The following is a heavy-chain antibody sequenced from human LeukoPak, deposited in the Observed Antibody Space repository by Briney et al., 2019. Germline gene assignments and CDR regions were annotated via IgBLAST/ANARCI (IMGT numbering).Heavy chain of an antibody. CDR3: ARVNYGSGRSYYYYYMDV. CDR2: INHSGST. D-gene: IGHD3-10*01. J-gene: IGHJ6*03. CDR1: GGSISSGGYY. Sequence: SETLSLTCTVSGGSISSGGYYWSWIRQPPGKGLEWIGEINHSGSTNYNPSLKSRVTISVDTSKNQFSLKLSSVTAADTAVYYCARVNYGSGRSYYYYYMDVWGKGTTVTVSS. V-gene: IGHV4-39*07.